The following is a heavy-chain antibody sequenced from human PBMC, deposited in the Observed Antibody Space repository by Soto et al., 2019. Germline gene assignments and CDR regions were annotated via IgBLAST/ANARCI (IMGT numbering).Heavy chain of an antibody. V-gene: IGHV3-23*01. J-gene: IGHJ4*02. CDR3: ARRDGLDY. Sequence: EVQLLESGGGLVQPGGSLRLSCAASGFTFSSYAMTWVRQAPGKGLEWVSAISAIDFSTYYADSVNGRFTISRDNSKNTVYLQMNSLRAEDAAVYYCARRDGLDYWGQGTLVTVS. CDR1: GFTFSSYA. CDR2: ISAIDFST.